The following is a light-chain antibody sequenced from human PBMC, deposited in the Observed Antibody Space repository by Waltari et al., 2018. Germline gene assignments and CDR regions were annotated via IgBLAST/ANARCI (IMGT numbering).Light chain of an antibody. CDR3: QSTDSSSTFYV. J-gene: IGLJ1*01. CDR2: KDT. Sequence: SYELPQPPSVSVFPGQTARITCRGDAVPNQYVYLYQQRPGQAPLLVTYKDTERPTGIPERFSGSTSGTTVTLTITGVQAEDEADYYCQSTDSSSTFYVFGPGTKVTVL. CDR1: AVPNQY. V-gene: IGLV3-25*03.